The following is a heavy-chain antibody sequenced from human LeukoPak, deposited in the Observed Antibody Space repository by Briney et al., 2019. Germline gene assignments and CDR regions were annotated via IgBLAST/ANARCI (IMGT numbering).Heavy chain of an antibody. CDR3: ARPPGIAVAGRRYYFDY. CDR2: INPNSGGT. J-gene: IGHJ4*02. V-gene: IGHV1-2*02. CDR1: GYTFTGYY. Sequence: ASVKVSCKASGYTFTGYYMHWVRQAPGQGHEWMGWINPNSGGTNYAQKFQGRVTMTRDTSISTAYMELSRLRSDDTAVYYCARPPGIAVAGRRYYFDYWGQGTLVTVSS. D-gene: IGHD6-19*01.